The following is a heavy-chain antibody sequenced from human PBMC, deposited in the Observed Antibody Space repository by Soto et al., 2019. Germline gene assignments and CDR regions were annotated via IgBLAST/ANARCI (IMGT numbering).Heavy chain of an antibody. J-gene: IGHJ4*02. Sequence: GASVKVSCKASGYTFTGYYMHWVRQAPGQGLEWMGWINPNSGGTNYAQKFQGRVTMTRDTSISTAYMELSRLRSDDTAVYYCARSPVAGSRGPLHFDYWGQGTLVTVSS. V-gene: IGHV1-2*02. CDR2: INPNSGGT. CDR3: ARSPVAGSRGPLHFDY. CDR1: GYTFTGYY. D-gene: IGHD6-19*01.